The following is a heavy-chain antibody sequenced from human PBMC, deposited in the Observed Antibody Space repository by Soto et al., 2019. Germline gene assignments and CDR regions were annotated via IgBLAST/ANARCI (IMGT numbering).Heavy chain of an antibody. CDR3: AREGAEDGGDSRGYYFDY. CDR1: GGSISSGDYY. V-gene: IGHV4-30-4*01. J-gene: IGHJ4*02. Sequence: QVQLQESGPGLVKPSQTLSLTCTVSGGSISSGDYYWSWIRQPPGKGLEWIGYIYYSGSTYYNPSLKSRVNISVDTSKNQFSLKLSSVTAADTAVYYCAREGAEDGGDSRGYYFDYWGQGTLVTVSS. D-gene: IGHD3-22*01. CDR2: IYYSGST.